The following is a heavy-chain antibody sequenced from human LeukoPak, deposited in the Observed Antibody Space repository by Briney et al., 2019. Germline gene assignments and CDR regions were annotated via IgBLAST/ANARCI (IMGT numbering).Heavy chain of an antibody. CDR1: GFTFSSYA. D-gene: IGHD4-17*01. J-gene: IGHJ4*02. Sequence: GGSLRLSCAASGFTFSSYAMHWVRQAPGKGLEWVAVISYDGSNKYYADSVKGRFTSSRDNSTNTLYLQMNSLRAEDTAVYYCAKARYGDYAFGYWGQGTLVTVSS. CDR3: AKARYGDYAFGY. CDR2: ISYDGSNK. V-gene: IGHV3-30*04.